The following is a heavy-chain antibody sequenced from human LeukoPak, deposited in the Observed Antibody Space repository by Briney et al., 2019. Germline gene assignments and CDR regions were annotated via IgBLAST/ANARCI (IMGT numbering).Heavy chain of an antibody. CDR2: IYHSGST. J-gene: IGHJ3*02. Sequence: SETLSLTCTVSGYIISSCYFWGWSRPPPGKGLGLIGSIYHSGSTYYNPSLKSRVTISVDTSKNQFSLKLSSVTAADTAVYYCARGAPPDDYGDYGAAFDIWGQGTMVTVSS. D-gene: IGHD4-17*01. CDR3: ARGAPPDDYGDYGAAFDI. CDR1: GYIISSCYF. V-gene: IGHV4-38-2*02.